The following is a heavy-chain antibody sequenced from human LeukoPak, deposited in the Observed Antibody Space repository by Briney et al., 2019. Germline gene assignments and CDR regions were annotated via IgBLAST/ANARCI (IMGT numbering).Heavy chain of an antibody. J-gene: IGHJ4*02. D-gene: IGHD3-10*01. CDR3: AKPYNPGSGSYDY. CDR2: ISSSGGII. Sequence: GGSLRLSCAASGFTFSSYDMSWVRQAPGKGLEWVSAISSSGGIIYYADSVRGRFTISRDNSKNTLYLQMNSLRAEDTAVYYCAKPYNPGSGSYDYWGQGTLVTVSS. CDR1: GFTFSSYD. V-gene: IGHV3-23*01.